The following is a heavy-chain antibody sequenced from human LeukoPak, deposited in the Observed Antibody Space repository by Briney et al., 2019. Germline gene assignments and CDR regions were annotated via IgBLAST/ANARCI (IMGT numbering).Heavy chain of an antibody. J-gene: IGHJ4*02. CDR2: ISSSSSYM. Sequence: GGSLRLSCAASGFTFSSYSMNWVRQAPGKGLEWVSSISSSSSYMYYADSVKGRFTISRDNSKNTLYLQMNSLRAEDTAVYYCARTPNSNYFDFDYWGQGTLVTVSS. CDR3: ARTPNSNYFDFDY. V-gene: IGHV3-21*01. D-gene: IGHD4-11*01. CDR1: GFTFSSYS.